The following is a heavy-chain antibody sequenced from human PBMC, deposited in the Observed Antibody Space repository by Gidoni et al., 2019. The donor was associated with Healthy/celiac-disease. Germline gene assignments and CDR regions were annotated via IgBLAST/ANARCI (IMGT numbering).Heavy chain of an antibody. V-gene: IGHV3-66*02. Sequence: VQLVESGGGLVQPGGSLRLSCAASGFTVSSNYMSWVRQAPGKGLEWVSVIYSGGSTYYADSVKGRFTISRDNSKNTLYLQMNSLRAEDTAVYYCARDGQYYYYGMDVWGQGTTVTVSS. J-gene: IGHJ6*02. CDR3: ARDGQYYYYGMDV. CDR1: GFTVSSNY. CDR2: IYSGGST.